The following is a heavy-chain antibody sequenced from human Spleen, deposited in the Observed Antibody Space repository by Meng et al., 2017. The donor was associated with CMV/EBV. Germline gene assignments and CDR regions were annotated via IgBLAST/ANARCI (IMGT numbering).Heavy chain of an antibody. CDR1: GYTFAAYF. CDR2: INPNGGGT. J-gene: IGHJ5*02. CDR3: ARHSITGTTWLYH. V-gene: IGHV1-2*02. D-gene: IGHD1-7*01. Sequence: ASVKVSCKASGYTFAAYFTHWVRQAPGQGLEWMGWINPNGGGTNYAQKFQGRVTMTTDTSISTAYMELSGLRADDTAVYFCARHSITGTTWLYHWGQGALVTVSS.